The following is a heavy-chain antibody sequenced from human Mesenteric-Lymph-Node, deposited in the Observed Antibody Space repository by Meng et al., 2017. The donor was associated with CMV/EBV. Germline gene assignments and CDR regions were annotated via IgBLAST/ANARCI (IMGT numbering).Heavy chain of an antibody. CDR2: VNIDGYST. Sequence: SCASSVFTFSKYWLHWVRQTPEQGLVWVSRVNIDGYSTNYADSVWGRFTISRDNAKNTLYLQMNNLRAEDTAVYYCARVGNDWSLDYWGPGTLVTVSS. D-gene: IGHD3-9*01. J-gene: IGHJ4*02. CDR1: VFTFSKYW. V-gene: IGHV3-74*01. CDR3: ARVGNDWSLDY.